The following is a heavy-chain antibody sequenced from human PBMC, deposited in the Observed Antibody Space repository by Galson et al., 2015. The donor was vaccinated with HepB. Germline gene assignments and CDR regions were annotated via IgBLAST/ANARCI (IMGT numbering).Heavy chain of an antibody. CDR3: VKGIRYCSSTSCYGNDAFDI. D-gene: IGHD2-2*01. V-gene: IGHV3-64D*06. Sequence: SLRLSCAASGFTFSSFAMHWVRQAPGKGLEYVSAISDNGGSTYYADSVKGRFTISRDNSKNTLFLQMSSLRAEDTAVYYCVKGIRYCSSTSCYGNDAFDIWGQGTIVTVSS. CDR2: ISDNGGST. CDR1: GFTFSSFA. J-gene: IGHJ3*02.